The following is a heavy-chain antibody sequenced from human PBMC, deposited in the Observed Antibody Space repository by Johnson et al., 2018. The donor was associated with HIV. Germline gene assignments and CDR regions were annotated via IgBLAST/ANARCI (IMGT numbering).Heavy chain of an antibody. CDR2: ISYDGNNK. CDR1: GFTFSSHA. CDR3: ARPHIVVVTAGYAFDI. D-gene: IGHD2-21*02. V-gene: IGHV3-30-3*01. Sequence: QVQLVESGGGVVQPGRSLRLSCAASGFTFSSHAMHWVRQAPGKGLERVAIISYDGNNKYYADSVKGRFTISRDNSKNTLYLQMNSLRAEDTAVYYCARPHIVVVTAGYAFDIWGQGTMVIVSS. J-gene: IGHJ3*02.